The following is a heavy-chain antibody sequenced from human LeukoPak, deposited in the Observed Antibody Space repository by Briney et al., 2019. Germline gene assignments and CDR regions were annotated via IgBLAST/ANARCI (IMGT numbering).Heavy chain of an antibody. D-gene: IGHD2-2*01. J-gene: IGHJ6*03. CDR2: IIPSFGTA. CDR3: ATGTGYCSSTSCYYSYYYMDV. Sequence: SVKVSCKASGGTFSSYAISWVRQAPGQGLEWMGGIIPSFGTANCAQKLQGRVTINADKYKSTAYMEMSSLTSEDTAVYYCATGTGYCSSTSCYYSYYYMDVWGKGTTVTVSS. V-gene: IGHV1-69*06. CDR1: GGTFSSYA.